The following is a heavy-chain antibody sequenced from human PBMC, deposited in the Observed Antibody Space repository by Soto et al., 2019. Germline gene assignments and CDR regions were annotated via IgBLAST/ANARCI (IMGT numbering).Heavy chain of an antibody. D-gene: IGHD1-26*01. V-gene: IGHV4-34*01. CDR1: GRSFSGYY. CDR2: INHSGST. J-gene: IGHJ3*02. Sequence: QVQLQQWGAGLLKPSETLSLTCAVYGRSFSGYYWSWLRQPPGKGLEWIGQINHSGSTNYNPSLMSRVTISVDTSKNQFSLNLSSVTAADTAVYYCARCSSDGIVVATVAFDIWGQGTMVTVSS. CDR3: ARCSSDGIVVATVAFDI.